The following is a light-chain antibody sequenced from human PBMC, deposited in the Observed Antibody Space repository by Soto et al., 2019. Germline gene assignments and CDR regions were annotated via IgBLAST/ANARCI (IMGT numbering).Light chain of an antibody. CDR2: GAS. Sequence: EIVMTQSPATLSVSPGDTVTLSCRASQSITTYLAWYQQRPGQAPRFLIYGASTRTTGVPARFSGSGSRTEFTLTISSLQSEDFAVYYCQQYSNWPRTFGQGTKVEIK. CDR1: QSITTY. CDR3: QQYSNWPRT. J-gene: IGKJ1*01. V-gene: IGKV3-15*01.